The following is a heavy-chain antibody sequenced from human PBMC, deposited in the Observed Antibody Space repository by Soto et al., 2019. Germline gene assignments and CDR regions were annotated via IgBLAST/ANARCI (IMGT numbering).Heavy chain of an antibody. V-gene: IGHV1-69*06. CDR2: IIPIFGTA. CDR3: ARDEAIAAAGT. Sequence: GASVKVSCKASGGTFSSYAISWVRQAPGQGLEWMGGIIPIFGTANYAQKFQGRVTITADKSTSTAYMELSSLRSEDTAVYYCARDEAIAAAGTRGQGALVTVSS. J-gene: IGHJ4*02. CDR1: GGTFSSYA. D-gene: IGHD6-13*01.